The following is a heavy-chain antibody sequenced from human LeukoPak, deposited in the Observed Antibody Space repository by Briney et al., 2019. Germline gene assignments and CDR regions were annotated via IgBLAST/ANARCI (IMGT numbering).Heavy chain of an antibody. D-gene: IGHD3-9*01. CDR3: ARGYDILTGYYVDYYYYGMDV. CDR2: TYYRSKWYN. Sequence: SQTLSLTCAISGDSFSSNSAAWNWIRQSPSRGLEWLGRTYYRSKWYNDYAVKSRITINPDTSKNQFSLQLNSVTPEDTAVYYCARGYDILTGYYVDYYYYGMDVWGKGTTVTVSS. J-gene: IGHJ6*04. CDR1: GDSFSSNSAA. V-gene: IGHV6-1*01.